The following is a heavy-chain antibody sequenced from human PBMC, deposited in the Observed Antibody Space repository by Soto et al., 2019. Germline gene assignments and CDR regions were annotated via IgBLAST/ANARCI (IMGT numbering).Heavy chain of an antibody. CDR2: ISSSGSFI. V-gene: IGHV3-21*01. CDR1: GFTFSDYA. CDR3: ARVRMTLPPEYSSGPSFDL. Sequence: GGSLRLACAASGFTFSDYAMKWVRQAPGKWPEWVASISSSGSFIHYADSVKGRFTISRDNAKDSLTLQMNSLRAEDTAVYYCARVRMTLPPEYSSGPSFDLWGQGTLVTVSS. D-gene: IGHD5-18*01. J-gene: IGHJ4*02.